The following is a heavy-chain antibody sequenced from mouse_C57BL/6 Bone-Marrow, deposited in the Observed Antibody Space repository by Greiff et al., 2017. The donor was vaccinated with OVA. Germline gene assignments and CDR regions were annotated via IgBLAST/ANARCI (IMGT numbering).Heavy chain of an antibody. Sequence: QVQLQQSGAELVRPGSSVKLSCKASGYTFTSYWMDWVKQRPGQGLEWIGNIYPSDSETHYNQKFKDKATLTVDKSSSTAYMQLSSLTSEDSAVYYCAREGILTSQATGLDYWGQGTSVTVSS. CDR1: GYTFTSYW. CDR2: IYPSDSET. D-gene: IGHD3-2*02. J-gene: IGHJ4*01. V-gene: IGHV1-61*01. CDR3: AREGILTSQATGLDY.